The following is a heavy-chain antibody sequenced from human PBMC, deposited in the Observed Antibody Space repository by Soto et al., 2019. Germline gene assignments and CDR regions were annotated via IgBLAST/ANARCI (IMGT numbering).Heavy chain of an antibody. CDR3: TTDMTTETFDY. CDR2: IKSKTEGGTT. Sequence: PGGSLRLSCAASGFTFSNAWMSWVRQAPGKGLEWVGRIKSKTEGGTTDYAAPVKGRFTISRDDSKNTLYLQMNSLKTEDTAVYYCTTDMTTETFDYWGQGTLVTVSS. D-gene: IGHD4-4*01. V-gene: IGHV3-15*01. J-gene: IGHJ4*02. CDR1: GFTFSNAW.